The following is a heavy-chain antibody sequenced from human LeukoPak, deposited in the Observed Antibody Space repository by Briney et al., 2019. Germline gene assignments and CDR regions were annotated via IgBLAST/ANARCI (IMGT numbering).Heavy chain of an antibody. V-gene: IGHV1-69*04. D-gene: IGHD2-8*02. Sequence: SVKVSCKASGGTFNSYAISWVRQAPGQGLEWMGRIIPILGIANYAQKFQGRVTITADKSTSTAYMEMSSLRSEETAVYYCARVLVGTLGGYYYYYGMDVWGQGTTVTVSS. CDR2: IIPILGIA. CDR1: GGTFNSYA. J-gene: IGHJ6*02. CDR3: ARVLVGTLGGYYYYYGMDV.